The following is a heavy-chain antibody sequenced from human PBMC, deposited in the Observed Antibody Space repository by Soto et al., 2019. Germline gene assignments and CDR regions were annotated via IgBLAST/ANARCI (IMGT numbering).Heavy chain of an antibody. Sequence: NPSETLSLTCTVSGGSISSGGYYWSWIRQHPGKGLEWIGYIYYSGSTYYNPSLKSRVTISVDTSKNQFSLKLSSVTAADTAVYYCAREGYDGTGPYYYYGMDVWGQGTTVTVSS. CDR2: IYYSGST. CDR1: GGSISSGGYY. V-gene: IGHV4-31*03. D-gene: IGHD3-3*01. CDR3: AREGYDGTGPYYYYGMDV. J-gene: IGHJ6*02.